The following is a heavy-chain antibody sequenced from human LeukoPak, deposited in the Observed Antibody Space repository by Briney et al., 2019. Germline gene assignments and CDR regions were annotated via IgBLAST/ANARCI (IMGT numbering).Heavy chain of an antibody. CDR1: GYTFTGYY. CDR3: ARAWAWELHHRVLFWFDP. D-gene: IGHD1-26*01. Sequence: GASVKVSCKASGYTFTGYYMHWVRQATGQGLEWMGWINPNSGGTNYAQKFQGRVTMTRDTSISTAYMELSRLRSDDTAVYYCARAWAWELHHRVLFWFDPWGQGTLVTVSS. CDR2: INPNSGGT. V-gene: IGHV1-2*02. J-gene: IGHJ5*02.